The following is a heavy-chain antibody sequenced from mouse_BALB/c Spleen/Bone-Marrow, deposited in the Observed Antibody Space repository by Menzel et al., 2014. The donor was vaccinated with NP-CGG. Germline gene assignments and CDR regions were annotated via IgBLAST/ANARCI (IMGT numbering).Heavy chain of an antibody. V-gene: IGHV1-67*01. CDR3: ARNFYGSSYLDY. D-gene: IGHD1-1*01. CDR1: GYTFTAYA. Sequence: QVHVKQSGPEVVRPGVSVKISCKGSGYTFTAYAMHWVKQSHAESLEWIGLISTYSGNTHYNQDFKGKYTMTVDKSSSTAYMELARLTSECSAIYYCARNFYGSSYLDYWGQGTTLTVSS. CDR2: ISTYSGNT. J-gene: IGHJ2*01.